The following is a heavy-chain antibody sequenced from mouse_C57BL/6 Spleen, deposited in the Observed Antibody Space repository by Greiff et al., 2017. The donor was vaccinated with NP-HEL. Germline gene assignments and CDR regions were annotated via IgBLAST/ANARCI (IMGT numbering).Heavy chain of an antibody. CDR2: INPNNGGT. Sequence: VQLQQSGPELVKPGASVKMSCKASGYTFTDYNMHWVKQSHGKSLEWIGYINPNNGGTSYNQKFKGKATLTVNKSSSTAYMELRSLTSEDSAVYYCARRAGTRWYFDVWGTGTTVTVSS. V-gene: IGHV1-22*01. D-gene: IGHD3-3*01. CDR1: GYTFTDYN. CDR3: ARRAGTRWYFDV. J-gene: IGHJ1*03.